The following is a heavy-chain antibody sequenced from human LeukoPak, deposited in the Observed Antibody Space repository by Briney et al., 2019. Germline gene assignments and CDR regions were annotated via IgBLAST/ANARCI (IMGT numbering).Heavy chain of an antibody. J-gene: IGHJ4*02. CDR2: ISSSSSFI. CDR1: GFTFSTYS. CDR3: ASAQKQWLDPADY. Sequence: PGGSLRLSCAASGFTFSTYSMNWVRQAPGKGLEWVSSISSSSSFIYYADSVKGQFTISRDNAKNSLYLQMNGLRAEDTAIYYCASAQKQWLDPADYWGQGTLVTVSS. V-gene: IGHV3-21*01. D-gene: IGHD6-19*01.